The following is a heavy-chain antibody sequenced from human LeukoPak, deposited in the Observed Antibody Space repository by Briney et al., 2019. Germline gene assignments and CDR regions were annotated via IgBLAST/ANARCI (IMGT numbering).Heavy chain of an antibody. CDR3: VKRWFDP. Sequence: GGSLRLSCAASGFTVSAFWMIWVRQAPGRGLEWVGHIRTRTEGGTTQYAAPVKGRFTVSRDDSKNTVYLQMDSLQTDDTAVYYCVKRWFDPWGQGALVTVSS. CDR2: IRTRTEGGTT. V-gene: IGHV3-15*01. J-gene: IGHJ5*02. CDR1: GFTVSAFW.